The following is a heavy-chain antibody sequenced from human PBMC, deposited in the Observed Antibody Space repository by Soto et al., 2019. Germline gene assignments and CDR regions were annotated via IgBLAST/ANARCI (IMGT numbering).Heavy chain of an antibody. J-gene: IGHJ4*02. CDR3: AKDRVPDGIYSFDY. CDR1: GFSFSDYS. V-gene: IGHV3-23*03. D-gene: IGHD2-15*01. Sequence: EVQLLESGGDLVQPGGSLRLSCAASGFSFSDYSLNWARQAPGKGLECVQFIDLSGTTTYYRASVKGRFTISKDKSMNTVYLQMNSLKVEDTAIYYCAKDRVPDGIYSFDYWGQGVLVTVSS. CDR2: IDLSGTTT.